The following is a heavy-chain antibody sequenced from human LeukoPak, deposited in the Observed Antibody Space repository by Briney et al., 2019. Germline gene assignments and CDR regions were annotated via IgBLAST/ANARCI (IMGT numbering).Heavy chain of an antibody. D-gene: IGHD1-20*01. J-gene: IGHJ4*02. CDR1: GYTFTSYY. V-gene: IGHV1-46*01. CDR2: INHSGGST. CDR3: ARQITGTPGFDY. Sequence: ASVKVSCKASGYTFTSYYMHWVPQAPGQGLEWVGIINHSGGSTSYAQTFQGRVTMTRDTSTSTVYMELSSLRSEDTAVYYCARQITGTPGFDYWGQGTLVTVSS.